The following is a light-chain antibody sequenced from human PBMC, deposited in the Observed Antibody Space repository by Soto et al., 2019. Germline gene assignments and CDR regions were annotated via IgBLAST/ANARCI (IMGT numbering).Light chain of an antibody. J-gene: IGKJ5*01. CDR1: QSVSSS. Sequence: EIVMTQSPATLSVSAGERATLSCRASQSVSSSLAWYQQKPGQAPRLLIYGASTRATGIPARFSGSGSGTEFPLPIRRLESEDFAVYYCQQYTEWPITFGQGTRLEI. V-gene: IGKV3-15*01. CDR2: GAS. CDR3: QQYTEWPIT.